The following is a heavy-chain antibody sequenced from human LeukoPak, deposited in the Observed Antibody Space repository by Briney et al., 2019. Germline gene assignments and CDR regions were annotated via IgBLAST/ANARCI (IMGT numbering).Heavy chain of an antibody. V-gene: IGHV4-34*01. CDR1: GGSFSGYY. CDR2: INHSGST. CDR3: AREESSGWYWYFYL. J-gene: IGHJ2*01. D-gene: IGHD6-19*01. Sequence: PSETLSLTCAVYGGSFSGYYWSWIRQPPGKGLEWIGEINHSGSTNYNPSLKSRVTISVDTSKNQFSLKLSSVTAADTAVYYCAREESSGWYWYFYLWGRGTLVTVSS.